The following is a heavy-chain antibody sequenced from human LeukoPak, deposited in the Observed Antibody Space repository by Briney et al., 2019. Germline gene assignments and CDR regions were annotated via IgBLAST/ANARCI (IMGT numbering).Heavy chain of an antibody. CDR2: ISGSCDNT. Sequence: PGGSLTLPCAASGFTFNSYAMSCVRQAPGKGLEGVTVISGSCDNTYYADFVKRRFTISRENSKNTMYLQMNSLRVEDTAVYSCATGREASGASPFDYWGEGTLVTVSS. J-gene: IGHJ4*02. V-gene: IGHV3-23*01. CDR3: ATGREASGASPFDY. CDR1: GFTFNSYA.